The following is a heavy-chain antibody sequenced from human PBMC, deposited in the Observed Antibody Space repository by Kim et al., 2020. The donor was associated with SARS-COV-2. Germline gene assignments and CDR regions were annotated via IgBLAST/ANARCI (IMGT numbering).Heavy chain of an antibody. Sequence: NPPLQDECTISVDTSKNQFSLKLSSVTAADTAVYYCARRSYYDSSGYYKYWGQGTLVTVSS. V-gene: IGHV4-39*01. D-gene: IGHD3-22*01. CDR3: ARRSYYDSSGYYKY. J-gene: IGHJ4*02.